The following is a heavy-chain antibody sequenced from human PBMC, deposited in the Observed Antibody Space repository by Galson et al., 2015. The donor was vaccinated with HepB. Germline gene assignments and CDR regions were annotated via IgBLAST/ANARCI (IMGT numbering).Heavy chain of an antibody. Sequence: SLRLSCAASGFTFSGYSINWARQAPGKGLEWISYISGSSNTIYYADSVKGRFTISRDNAKNTLYLQLNSLRDEDTAVYYCARAPAGRGYNFYYFDYWGRGTLVTVPS. D-gene: IGHD5-18*01. J-gene: IGHJ4*02. CDR3: ARAPAGRGYNFYYFDY. CDR1: GFTFSGYS. V-gene: IGHV3-48*02. CDR2: ISGSSNTI.